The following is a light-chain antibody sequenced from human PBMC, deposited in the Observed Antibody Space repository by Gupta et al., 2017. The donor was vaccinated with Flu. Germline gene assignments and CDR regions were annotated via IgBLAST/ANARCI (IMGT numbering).Light chain of an antibody. CDR3: QSYDNSLSGSKV. J-gene: IGLJ3*02. Sequence: QFVLTQPPSVSVAPGQRVTISCTGSTSNIGAGYDVHWYQQVPGRAPKRLIFGNNNRHSGGADRFSGSKSGTSAALAISGLQAEEEADYYCQSYDNSLSGSKVFGGGTKLTVL. V-gene: IGLV1-40*01. CDR2: GNN. CDR1: TSNIGAGYD.